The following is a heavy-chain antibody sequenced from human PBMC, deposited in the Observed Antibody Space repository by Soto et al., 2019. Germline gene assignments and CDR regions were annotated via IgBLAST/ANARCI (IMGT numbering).Heavy chain of an antibody. D-gene: IGHD6-19*01. CDR2: TYYRSKWYN. CDR3: ASEAVAGPYYYYGMDV. J-gene: IGHJ6*02. V-gene: IGHV6-1*01. CDR1: GDSVSSNSAA. Sequence: PXQTLSLTSAISGDSVSSNSAACNLIRHSPSRGLEWLGRTYYRSKWYNDYAVSVKGRITINPDTSKNQFSLQLNSVTPEDTAVYYCASEAVAGPYYYYGMDVWGQGTTVTVSS.